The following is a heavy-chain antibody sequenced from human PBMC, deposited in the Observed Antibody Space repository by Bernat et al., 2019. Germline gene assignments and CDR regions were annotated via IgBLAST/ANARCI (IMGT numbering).Heavy chain of an antibody. J-gene: IGHJ3*02. Sequence: QVQLVESGGGVVQPGRSLRLSCAASGFTFSGYGMHWVRQAPGKGLEWVAVISHDGTNKYYADSVKGRFTISRDNSKNTMYLQMNSLRDEDTAVYFCAKERVSGWKQHGPCDIWGQGTLVTVSS. V-gene: IGHV3-30*18. D-gene: IGHD6-19*01. CDR1: GFTFSGYG. CDR2: ISHDGTNK. CDR3: AKERVSGWKQHGPCDI.